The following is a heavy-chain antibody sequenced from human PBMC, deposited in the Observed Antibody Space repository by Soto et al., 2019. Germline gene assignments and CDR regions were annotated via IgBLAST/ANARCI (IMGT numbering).Heavy chain of an antibody. D-gene: IGHD3-10*01. J-gene: IGHJ4*02. CDR3: ARGFSAGKGPPPDY. Sequence: HGGSTGIGRASCRVRVKISAIAGSRKTSGKGLEWVSGLNGSGGSTSSADSVKGRFAISRDNSKNTLYLQMNSLRDGDTALFYCARGFSAGKGPPPDYWGQGLLVTVS. CDR2: LNGSGGST. V-gene: IGHV3-23*01. CDR1: RVRVKISA.